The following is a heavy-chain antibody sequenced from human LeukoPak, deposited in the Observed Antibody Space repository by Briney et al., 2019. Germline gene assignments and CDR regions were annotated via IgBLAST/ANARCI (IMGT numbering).Heavy chain of an antibody. V-gene: IGHV1-18*01. Sequence: ASVKVSCKASGYTFTSYGISWVRQAPGQGLEWMGWISAYNGNTNYAQKLQGRVTMTTETSTSTAYMELRSLRSDDTAVYYCARVRHGRAAGTNGFDYWGQGTLVTVSS. D-gene: IGHD6-13*01. CDR3: ARVRHGRAAGTNGFDY. CDR2: ISAYNGNT. J-gene: IGHJ4*02. CDR1: GYTFTSYG.